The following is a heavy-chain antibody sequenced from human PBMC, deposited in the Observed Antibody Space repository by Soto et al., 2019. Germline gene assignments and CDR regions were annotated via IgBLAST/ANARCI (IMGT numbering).Heavy chain of an antibody. J-gene: IGHJ4*02. CDR3: ARGLAAGGTGGLTYYFDF. CDR1: GFSFSSYA. Sequence: DVQLLESGGDLVQPGGSLRLSCGASGFSFSSYAMAWVRQVPGKGLEWLSVITVRGHTTYYVDSVRGRFTISRDDSRDTLYLQLNSLRGEDTAVYFCARGLAAGGTGGLTYYFDFWGQGTLVTVSP. D-gene: IGHD6-13*01. V-gene: IGHV3-23*01. CDR2: ITVRGHTT.